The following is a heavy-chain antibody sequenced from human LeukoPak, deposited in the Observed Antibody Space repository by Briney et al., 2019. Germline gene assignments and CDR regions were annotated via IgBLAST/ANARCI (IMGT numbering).Heavy chain of an antibody. J-gene: IGHJ4*02. Sequence: GGSLRLSCEASGFTFSNAWMSWVRQAPGKGLEWVGRIKSKTDGGTTDYAAPVKGRFTISRDDSKNTLYLQMNSLKTEDTAVYYCTTDIVATIPDYWGQGTLVTVSS. D-gene: IGHD5-12*01. V-gene: IGHV3-15*01. CDR3: TTDIVATIPDY. CDR1: GFTFSNAW. CDR2: IKSKTDGGTT.